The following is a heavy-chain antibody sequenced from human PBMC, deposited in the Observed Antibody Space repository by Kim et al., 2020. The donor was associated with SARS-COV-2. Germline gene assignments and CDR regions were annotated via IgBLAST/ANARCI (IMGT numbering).Heavy chain of an antibody. Sequence: SETLSLTCTVSGGSISSYYWSWIRQPAGKGLEWIGRIYTSGSTNYNPSLKSRVTMSVDTSKNQFSLKLSSVTAADTAVYYCARGLLRITIFGVVKSDAFDIWGQGTMVTVSS. J-gene: IGHJ3*02. V-gene: IGHV4-4*07. D-gene: IGHD3-3*01. CDR1: GGSISSYY. CDR2: IYTSGST. CDR3: ARGLLRITIFGVVKSDAFDI.